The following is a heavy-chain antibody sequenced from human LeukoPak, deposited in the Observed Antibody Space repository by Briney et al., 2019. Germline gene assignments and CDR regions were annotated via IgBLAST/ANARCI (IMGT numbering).Heavy chain of an antibody. CDR3: ASSYDSDAFDI. CDR2: IKQDGSEK. D-gene: IGHD3-22*01. J-gene: IGHJ3*02. Sequence: GGSLRLSCAASGFTISSYWMNWVRQAPGKGLEWVANIKQDGSEKKYVDSVKGRFTISRDNAKNSLYLQMNNLRAEDTAVYYCASSYDSDAFDIWGQGTMVTVSS. V-gene: IGHV3-7*01. CDR1: GFTISSYW.